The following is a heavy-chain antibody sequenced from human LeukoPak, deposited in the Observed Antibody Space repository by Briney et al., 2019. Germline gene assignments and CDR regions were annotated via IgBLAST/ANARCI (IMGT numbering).Heavy chain of an antibody. CDR1: GYTFTGYY. V-gene: IGHV1-2*02. CDR2: INPNSGGT. CDR3: ASRYCSGGSCYLYY. Sequence: ASVKVSCKASGYTFTGYYMHWVRQDPGQGLEWMGWINPNSGGTNYAQKFQGRVTMTRDTSISTAYMELSRLRSDDTAVYYCASRYCSGGSCYLYYWGQGTLVTVSS. D-gene: IGHD2-15*01. J-gene: IGHJ4*02.